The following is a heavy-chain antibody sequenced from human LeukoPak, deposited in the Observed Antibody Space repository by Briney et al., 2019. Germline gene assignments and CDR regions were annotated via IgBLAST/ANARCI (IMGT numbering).Heavy chain of an antibody. Sequence: PGGSLRLSCAASGFTFSSYGIHWVRQAPGKGLEWVAFIRYDGNNKYYADSVKSRFTISRDNSRNTLYLQMNSLRAEDTAIYYCVKVASGTYSHFDSWGQGALVTVSS. D-gene: IGHD3-10*01. V-gene: IGHV3-30*02. CDR2: IRYDGNNK. J-gene: IGHJ4*02. CDR3: VKVASGTYSHFDS. CDR1: GFTFSSYG.